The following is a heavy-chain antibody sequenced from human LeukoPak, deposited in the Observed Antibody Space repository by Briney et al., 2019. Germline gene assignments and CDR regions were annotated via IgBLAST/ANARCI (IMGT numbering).Heavy chain of an antibody. CDR3: AKDTMVRGVKSYYMDV. CDR1: GFTFDDYA. D-gene: IGHD3-10*01. CDR2: ISWDGGST. J-gene: IGHJ6*03. Sequence: PGGSLRLSCAASGFTFDDYAMHWVRQAPGKGLGWVSLISWDGGSTYYADSVKGRFTISRDNSKNTLYLQMNSLRAEDTALYYCAKDTMVRGVKSYYMDVWGKGTTVTVSS. V-gene: IGHV3-43D*03.